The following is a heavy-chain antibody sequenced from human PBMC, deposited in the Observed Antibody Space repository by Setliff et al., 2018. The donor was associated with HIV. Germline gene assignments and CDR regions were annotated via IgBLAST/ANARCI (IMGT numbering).Heavy chain of an antibody. D-gene: IGHD3-10*01. CDR2: IYYSGST. Sequence: SETLSLTCTVSGGSISSSIYYWGWIRQPPGKGLEWIGYIYYSGSTNYNPSLKSRVTISADTSKNQFSLNLSSVTAAETAVYYCARVGYHGSGRYSFDYWGQGTLVTVSS. V-gene: IGHV4-61*05. CDR1: GGSISSSIYY. CDR3: ARVGYHGSGRYSFDY. J-gene: IGHJ4*02.